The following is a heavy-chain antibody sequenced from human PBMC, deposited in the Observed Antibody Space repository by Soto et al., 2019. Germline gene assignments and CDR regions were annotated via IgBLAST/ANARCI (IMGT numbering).Heavy chain of an antibody. CDR2: ISYDGSNK. CDR1: GFTFSSYG. Sequence: GGSLRLSCAAXGFTFSSYGMYWVRQAPGKGLEWVAVISYDGSNKYYADSVKGRFTISRDNSKNTLYLQMNSLRAEDTAVYYYAKDRSSYGPYYFDYWGQGTLVTVSS. J-gene: IGHJ4*02. D-gene: IGHD5-18*01. V-gene: IGHV3-30*18. CDR3: AKDRSSYGPYYFDY.